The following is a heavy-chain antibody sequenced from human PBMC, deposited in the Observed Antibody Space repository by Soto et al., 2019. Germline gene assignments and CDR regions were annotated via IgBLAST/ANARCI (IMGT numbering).Heavy chain of an antibody. CDR2: RNHSGST. CDR1: GGSFSGYF. V-gene: IGHV4-34*01. J-gene: IGHJ6*02. Sequence: QVHLQQWGAGLLKPSETLSLTCAVYGGSFSGYFWNWVRQPPGKGLEWIGERNHSGSTKYNPSLKSRVTLSVDTSKNQFSLRVFSVTAADTAVYYCARDLSGYYYGMDVWGQGTTVTVS. CDR3: ARDLSGYYYGMDV.